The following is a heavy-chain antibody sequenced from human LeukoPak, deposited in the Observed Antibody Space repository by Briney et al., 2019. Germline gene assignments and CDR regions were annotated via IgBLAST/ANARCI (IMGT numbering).Heavy chain of an antibody. D-gene: IGHD1-26*01. CDR1: GFTFSSYS. CDR3: AREVIWSGSYQYYFDY. Sequence: GGSLRLSCAASGFTFSSYSMNWVRQAPGKGLEWVSSISSSSSYIYYADSVKGRFTISRDNAKNSLYLQMNSLRAEDTAVYYCAREVIWSGSYQYYFDYWGRGTLVTVSS. J-gene: IGHJ4*02. CDR2: ISSSSSYI. V-gene: IGHV3-21*01.